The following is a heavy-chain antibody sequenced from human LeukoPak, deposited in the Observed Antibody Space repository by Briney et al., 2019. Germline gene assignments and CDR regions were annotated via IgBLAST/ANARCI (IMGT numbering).Heavy chain of an antibody. CDR2: INHSGST. D-gene: IGHD5-24*01. J-gene: IGHJ4*03. CDR3: ARGATISETGYFDF. CDR1: GGSFSGYY. Sequence: SETLSLTCAVYGGSFSGYYWSWIRQPPGKGLEWIGEINHSGSTNYNPSRKSRVTISVDTSKNQFSLKVRSLSAADTAVYYCARGATISETGYFDFWGQGTPVTVSS. V-gene: IGHV4-34*01.